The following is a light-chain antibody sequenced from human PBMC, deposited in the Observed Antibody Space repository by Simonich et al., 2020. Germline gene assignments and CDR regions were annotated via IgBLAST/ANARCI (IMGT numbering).Light chain of an antibody. Sequence: QSALTQPASVSGSPGQSITISCTGNSSDVGGSNYVSWYQQHPGKAPKLMIYDVSNRPSGVSNRFSGSKSGNTASLTISGLQAEDEADYYCSSYTSSSTVVFGGGTKLTVL. J-gene: IGLJ2*01. CDR1: SSDVGGSNY. V-gene: IGLV2-14*03. CDR3: SSYTSSSTVV. CDR2: DVS.